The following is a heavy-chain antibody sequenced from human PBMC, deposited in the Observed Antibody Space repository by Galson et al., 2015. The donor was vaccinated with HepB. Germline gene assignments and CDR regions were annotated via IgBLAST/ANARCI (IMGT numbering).Heavy chain of an antibody. Sequence: QSGAEVKKPGESLKISCQGSGYSFTNYWIGWVRQMPGKGLEWMGIIYPGDSDTRYSPSFQGQVTISADKSISTAYLQWSSLKASDTAMYFCARVGQQYYYGIDVWGQGTTVTVSS. D-gene: IGHD3-10*01. V-gene: IGHV5-51*01. J-gene: IGHJ6*02. CDR2: IYPGDSDT. CDR1: GYSFTNYW. CDR3: ARVGQQYYYGIDV.